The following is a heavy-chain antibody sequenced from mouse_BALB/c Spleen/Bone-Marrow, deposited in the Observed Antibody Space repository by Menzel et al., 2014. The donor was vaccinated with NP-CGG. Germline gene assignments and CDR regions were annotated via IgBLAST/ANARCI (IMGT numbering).Heavy chain of an antibody. Sequence: QVQLKQSGPGLVAPSQSLSITCTVSGFSLTSFGVSWVRQPPGKGLEWLGVIWGDGRTNYHSALLSRLSLSTDNSTSHVYIKQNSLPTDHTATYYGAKSYGNGFDYWGQGTLVTVSA. J-gene: IGHJ3*01. CDR1: GFSLTSFG. CDR2: IWGDGRT. D-gene: IGHD2-1*01. V-gene: IGHV2-3*01. CDR3: AKSYGNGFDY.